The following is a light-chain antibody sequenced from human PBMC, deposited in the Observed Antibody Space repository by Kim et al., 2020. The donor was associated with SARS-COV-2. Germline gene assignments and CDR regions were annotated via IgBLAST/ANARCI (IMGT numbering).Light chain of an antibody. Sequence: GQRVTISCSGSSSNIGSNSVYWYQQLPGTAPKLLIYRNNQRPSGVPDRFSGSKSGTSPSLAISGLRSEDEADYYCAAWDDSLSGRVFGGGTQLTVL. CDR3: AAWDDSLSGRV. V-gene: IGLV1-47*01. CDR1: SSNIGSNS. CDR2: RNN. J-gene: IGLJ3*02.